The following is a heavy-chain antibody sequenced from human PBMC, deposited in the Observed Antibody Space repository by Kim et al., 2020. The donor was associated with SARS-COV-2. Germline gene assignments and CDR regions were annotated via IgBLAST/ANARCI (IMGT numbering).Heavy chain of an antibody. V-gene: IGHV4-59*01. CDR1: GGSISSYY. Sequence: SETLSLTCTVSGGSISSYYWSWIRQPPGKGLEWIGYVYSSGSTNYNPSLKSRVTISVDTSKNQFSLKLRSVTAADTAVYYCVRARLFNQWLIDHWGQGTL. D-gene: IGHD6-19*01. J-gene: IGHJ4*02. CDR2: VYSSGST. CDR3: VRARLFNQWLIDH.